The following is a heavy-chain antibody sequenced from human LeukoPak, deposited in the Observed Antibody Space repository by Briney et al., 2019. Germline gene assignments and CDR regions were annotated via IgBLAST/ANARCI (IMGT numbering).Heavy chain of an antibody. Sequence: PSETLSLTCTVSGGSISSYYWSWIRQPPGKGLEWIGYIYYSGSTNYNPSLKSRVTISVDTSKNQFSLKLSSVTAADTAVYYCARDSSSSGWVPGYFDYWGQGTLVTVSS. D-gene: IGHD6-19*01. V-gene: IGHV4-59*01. CDR2: IYYSGST. CDR1: GGSISSYY. CDR3: ARDSSSSGWVPGYFDY. J-gene: IGHJ4*02.